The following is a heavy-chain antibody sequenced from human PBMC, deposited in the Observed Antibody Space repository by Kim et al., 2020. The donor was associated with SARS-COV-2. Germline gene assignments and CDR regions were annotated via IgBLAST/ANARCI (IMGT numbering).Heavy chain of an antibody. CDR2: DARST. J-gene: IGHJ4*02. D-gene: IGHD3-10*01. Sequence: DARSTNYAESVKGRLTISRDNAKNTLYRQMNSLRAEDTAVYYRAKDLGGNWGQGTLVTVSS. CDR3: AKDLGGN. V-gene: IGHV3-74*01.